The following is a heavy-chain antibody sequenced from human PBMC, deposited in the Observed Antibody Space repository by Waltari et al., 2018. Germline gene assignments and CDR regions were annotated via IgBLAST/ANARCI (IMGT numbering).Heavy chain of an antibody. CDR1: GGSISSVAYY. D-gene: IGHD3-22*01. CDR3: ARQDYYYVKGYFDL. J-gene: IGHJ2*01. CDR2: IFYSGAT. Sequence: QLQLQESGPGLVKPSETVSLTCTVSGGSISSVAYYWGWVRQPPGKGLEFIASIFYSGATYYNPSPESRVTISVDTSKNQFSLELTSVTDADTAVYYCARQDYYYVKGYFDLWGRGTLVTVSS. V-gene: IGHV4-39*01.